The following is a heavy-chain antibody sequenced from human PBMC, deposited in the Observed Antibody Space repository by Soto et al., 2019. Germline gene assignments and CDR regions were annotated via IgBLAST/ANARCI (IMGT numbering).Heavy chain of an antibody. CDR3: ARDLRCGGDCYYIDY. CDR2: IYHSGST. V-gene: IGHV4-30-2*01. Sequence: SETLSLTCAVSGGSISSGGYSWSWIRQPPGKGLEWIGYIYHSGSTYYNPSLKSRVTISVDRSKNQFSLKLSSVTAADTAVYYCARDLRCGGDCYYIDYWGQGTLVTVSS. J-gene: IGHJ4*02. D-gene: IGHD2-21*02. CDR1: GGSISSGGYS.